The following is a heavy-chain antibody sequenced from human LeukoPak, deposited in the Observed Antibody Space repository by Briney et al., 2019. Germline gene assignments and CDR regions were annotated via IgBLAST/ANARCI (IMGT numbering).Heavy chain of an antibody. D-gene: IGHD6-19*01. V-gene: IGHV4-34*01. CDR1: GGSFSGYY. CDR3: ATDRRIAVAGTAWFDP. J-gene: IGHJ5*02. CDR2: INHSGST. Sequence: SETLSLTCAVYGGSFSGYYWSWIRQPPGKGLEWIGEINHSGSTNYNPSLKSRVTISVDTSKNQFSLKLSSVTAADTAVYYCATDRRIAVAGTAWFDPWGQGTLVTVSS.